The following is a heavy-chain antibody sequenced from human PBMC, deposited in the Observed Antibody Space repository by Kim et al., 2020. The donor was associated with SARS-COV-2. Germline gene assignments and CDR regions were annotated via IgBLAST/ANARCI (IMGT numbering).Heavy chain of an antibody. V-gene: IGHV3-21*01. CDR2: ISSSSSYI. CDR3: ASGRGDSSGWTTSDY. Sequence: GGSLRLSCAASGFTFSSYSMNWVRQAPGKGLEWVSSISSSSSYIYYADSVKGRFTISRDNAKNSLYLQMNSLRAEDTAVYYCASGRGDSSGWTTSDYWGQGTLVTVSS. J-gene: IGHJ4*02. CDR1: GFTFSSYS. D-gene: IGHD6-19*01.